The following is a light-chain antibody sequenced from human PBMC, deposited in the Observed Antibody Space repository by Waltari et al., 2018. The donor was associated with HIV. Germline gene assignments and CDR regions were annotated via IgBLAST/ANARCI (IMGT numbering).Light chain of an antibody. Sequence: QLVLTQSPSASASLGASVKLTCTLSSGHINYAIAWHQQQPAKGPRYLLKINSDGSHSKGDGSPDRFSGSSSGAERYLTISSLQSEDEADYYCQTWGTPHVVFGGGTKLTVL. CDR1: SGHINYA. J-gene: IGLJ2*01. CDR2: INSDGSH. V-gene: IGLV4-69*01. CDR3: QTWGTPHVV.